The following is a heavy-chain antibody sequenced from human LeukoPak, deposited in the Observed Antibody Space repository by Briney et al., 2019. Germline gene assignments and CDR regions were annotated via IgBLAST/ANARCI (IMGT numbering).Heavy chain of an antibody. CDR1: GYTFTGYY. D-gene: IGHD3-10*01. CDR3: AADSITMVRGGYAFDI. J-gene: IGHJ3*02. Sequence: ASVKVSCKASGYTFTGYYMHWVRQAPGQGLEWMGWINPNSGGTNYAQKFQGRVTMTRDTSISTAYMELSSLRSEDTAVYYCAADSITMVRGGYAFDIWGQGTMVTVSS. V-gene: IGHV1-2*02. CDR2: INPNSGGT.